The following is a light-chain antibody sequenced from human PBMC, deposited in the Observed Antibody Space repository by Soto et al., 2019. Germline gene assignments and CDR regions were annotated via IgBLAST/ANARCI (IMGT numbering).Light chain of an antibody. CDR3: QQSYSTPVT. J-gene: IGKJ1*01. V-gene: IGKV1-39*01. Sequence: DIRMTQSPSSVSASVGDRVSITCRASQSITYYLNWYQQKPGKVPKVLIYAASNLQSGVPSRFSGSGSGTDFTLTISSLQPEDFATYYCQQSYSTPVTFAQGTKVDI. CDR2: AAS. CDR1: QSITYY.